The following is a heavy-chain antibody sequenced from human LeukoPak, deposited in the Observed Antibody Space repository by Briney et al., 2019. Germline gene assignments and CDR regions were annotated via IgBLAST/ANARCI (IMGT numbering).Heavy chain of an antibody. CDR2: IYPGDSDT. CDR3: ARVPGLWFGELVSWFDP. V-gene: IGHV5-51*01. D-gene: IGHD3-10*01. CDR1: GYSFTSYW. Sequence: GESLKISCKGSGYSFTSYWIGWVRQMPGKGLEWMGIIYPGDSDTRYSPSFQGQVTISADKSISTAYLQWSSLKASDTAMYYCARVPGLWFGELVSWFDPWGQGTLVTVSS. J-gene: IGHJ5*02.